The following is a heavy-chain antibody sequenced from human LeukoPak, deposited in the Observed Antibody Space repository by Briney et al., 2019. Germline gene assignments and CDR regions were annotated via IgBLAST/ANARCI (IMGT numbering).Heavy chain of an antibody. D-gene: IGHD3-10*01. CDR2: ISANNANA. Sequence: ASVKVSCKASGYTFSSYGFTWVRQAPGQGLEWMGWISANNANANYAQKFQGRVTMTTDTSTSTAYMELRTLRSDDTAVYYCARGPPYVSGSPFFYWGQGTLVTVSS. CDR3: ARGPPYVSGSPFFY. J-gene: IGHJ4*02. CDR1: GYTFSSYG. V-gene: IGHV1-18*01.